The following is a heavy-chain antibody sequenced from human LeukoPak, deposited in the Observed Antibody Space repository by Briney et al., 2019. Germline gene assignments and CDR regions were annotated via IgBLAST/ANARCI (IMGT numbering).Heavy chain of an antibody. CDR3: ARDLGGTPYSNYGGNWFDP. CDR1: GGSFSGYY. D-gene: IGHD4-4*01. Sequence: QPSETLSLTCAVYGGSFSGYYWSWIRQPPGKGLEWIGYIYYSGSTYYNPSLKSRVTISVDTSKNQFSLKLSSVTAADTAVYYCARDLGGTPYSNYGGNWFDPWGQGTLVTVSS. J-gene: IGHJ5*02. CDR2: IYYSGST. V-gene: IGHV4-34*09.